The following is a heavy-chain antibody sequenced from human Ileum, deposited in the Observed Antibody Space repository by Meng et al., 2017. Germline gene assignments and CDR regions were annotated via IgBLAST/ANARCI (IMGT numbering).Heavy chain of an antibody. CDR2: IYESGTS. J-gene: IGHJ4*02. Sequence: VGMREAGAGLVKPSGTLSLGCAVSGGSIRKGNWWSWVRQPPGKGLGWIGEIYESGTSNYNPSLKSRVTISVDKSKNEFSLKLSSVTAADTALYYCARVSYNKGSPKFDSWGQGTLVTVSS. CDR3: ARVSYNKGSPKFDS. D-gene: IGHD1-14*01. V-gene: IGHV4-4*02. CDR1: GGSIRKGNW.